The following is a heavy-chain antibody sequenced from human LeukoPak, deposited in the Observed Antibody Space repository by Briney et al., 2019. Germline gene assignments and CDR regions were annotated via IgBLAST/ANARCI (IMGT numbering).Heavy chain of an antibody. CDR2: INPNSGGT. J-gene: IGHJ5*02. CDR3: ARTDGHDFWSGYYLGPGNWFDP. D-gene: IGHD3-3*01. Sequence: ASVKVSCKASGYTFTGYYMHWVRQAPGHGLEWMGWINPNSGGTNYAQKFQGRVTMTRDTSISTAYMELSRLRSDDTAVYYCARTDGHDFWSGYYLGPGNWFDPWGQGTLVTVSS. V-gene: IGHV1-2*02. CDR1: GYTFTGYY.